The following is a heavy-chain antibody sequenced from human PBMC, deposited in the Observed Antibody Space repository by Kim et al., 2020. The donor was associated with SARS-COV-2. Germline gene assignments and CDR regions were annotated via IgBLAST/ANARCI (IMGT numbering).Heavy chain of an antibody. J-gene: IGHJ4*02. CDR3: ARGSSSWYGDFDY. Sequence: YVDSVKGRFTISRDNAKNSLYLQMNSLRAEDTAVYYCARGSSSWYGDFDYWGQGTLVTVSS. D-gene: IGHD6-13*01. V-gene: IGHV3-7*04.